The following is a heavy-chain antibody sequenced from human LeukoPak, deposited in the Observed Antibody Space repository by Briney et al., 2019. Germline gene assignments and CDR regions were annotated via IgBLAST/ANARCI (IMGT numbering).Heavy chain of an antibody. D-gene: IGHD3-10*01. CDR2: IIPILGIA. V-gene: IGHV1-69*04. J-gene: IGHJ4*02. CDR1: GGTFSSYA. CDR3: ARAGMVRGVEDY. Sequence: SVKVSCKASGGTFSSYAIRWVRQAPGQGLEWMGRIIPILGIANYAQKFQGRVTITADKSTSTAYMELSSLRSEDTAVYYCARAGMVRGVEDYWGQGTLVTVSS.